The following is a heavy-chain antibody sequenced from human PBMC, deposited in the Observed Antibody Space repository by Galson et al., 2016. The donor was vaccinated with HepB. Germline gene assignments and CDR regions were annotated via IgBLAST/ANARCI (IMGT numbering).Heavy chain of an antibody. CDR2: IHGSGST. J-gene: IGHJ3*02. D-gene: IGHD2-21*01. Sequence: ETLSLTCVVYGGSFSGYYWSWIRQPPGKGLEWIGEIHGSGSTNYNPSLKSRVTISVDTSKNQLSLKLSSVTAADTAVYYCARGNYSAFDIWGQGTMVTVSS. CDR3: ARGNYSAFDI. V-gene: IGHV4-34*01. CDR1: GGSFSGYY.